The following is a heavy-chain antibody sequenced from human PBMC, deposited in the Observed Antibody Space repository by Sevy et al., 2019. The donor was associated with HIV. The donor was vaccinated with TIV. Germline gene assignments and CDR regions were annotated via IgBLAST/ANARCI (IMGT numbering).Heavy chain of an antibody. CDR3: ARDQALGYCSGGSCPFKPYWYFDL. J-gene: IGHJ2*01. Sequence: GGSLRLSCAASGFTFSSYWMSWVRQAPGKGLEWVANIKQDGSEKYYVDSVKGRFTISRDNAKNSLYLQMNSLRAEDTAVYYCARDQALGYCSGGSCPFKPYWYFDLWGRGTLVTVSS. D-gene: IGHD2-15*01. CDR1: GFTFSSYW. V-gene: IGHV3-7*03. CDR2: IKQDGSEK.